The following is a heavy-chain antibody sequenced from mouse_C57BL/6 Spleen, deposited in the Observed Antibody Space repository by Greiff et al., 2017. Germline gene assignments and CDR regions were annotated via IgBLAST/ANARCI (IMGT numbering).Heavy chain of an antibody. Sequence: EVQVVESGGGLVKPGGSLKLSCAASGFTFSSYAMSWVRQTPEKRLEWVATISDGGSYTYYPDNVKGRFTISRDNAKNNLYLQMSHLKSEDTAMYYCARDRGTTGTSYAMDYWGQGTSVTVSS. D-gene: IGHD4-1*02. J-gene: IGHJ4*01. CDR3: ARDRGTTGTSYAMDY. V-gene: IGHV5-4*01. CDR1: GFTFSSYA. CDR2: ISDGGSYT.